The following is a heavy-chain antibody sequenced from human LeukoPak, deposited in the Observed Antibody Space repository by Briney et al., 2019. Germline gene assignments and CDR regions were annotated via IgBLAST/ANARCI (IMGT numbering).Heavy chain of an antibody. CDR1: GFTFSSYA. Sequence: PGGSLRLSCAASGFTFSSYAMSWVRQAPGKGLEWVSAISGGGGSTYYADSVKGRFTISRDNSKNTLYLQMNSLRAEDTAVYYCAKDRPYSSGWYGSIDYWGQGTLVTVSS. CDR3: AKDRPYSSGWYGSIDY. J-gene: IGHJ4*02. D-gene: IGHD6-19*01. V-gene: IGHV3-23*01. CDR2: ISGGGGST.